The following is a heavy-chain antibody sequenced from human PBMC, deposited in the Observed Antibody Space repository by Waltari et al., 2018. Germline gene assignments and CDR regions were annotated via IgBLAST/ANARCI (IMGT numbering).Heavy chain of an antibody. D-gene: IGHD4-4*01. V-gene: IGHV4-59*08. J-gene: IGHJ5*02. CDR2: IYYSGST. CDR3: ARFIRLQLDWFDP. CDR1: GGSISGYY. Sequence: QVQLQESGPGLVKASETLSLTCTVSGGSISGYYWSWIRQPPGKGLEWICYIYYSGSTNYNPSLKSRVTISLDTSKNQFSLKLSSVTAADTAVYYCARFIRLQLDWFDPWGQGALVTVSS.